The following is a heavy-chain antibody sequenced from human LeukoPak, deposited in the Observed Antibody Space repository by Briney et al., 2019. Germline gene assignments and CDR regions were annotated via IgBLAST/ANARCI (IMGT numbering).Heavy chain of an antibody. D-gene: IGHD4-17*01. J-gene: IGHJ4*02. CDR2: IHTNSGGT. V-gene: IGHV1-2*02. Sequence: GASVKVSCKASGYTFTGYYLHWVRQAPGQGLEWMGWIHTNSGGTNFAQKFQGRVSMTRDTSVSTAYMELSRLKSDDTAVFYCARDDGAYFSLGSWGQGTLVTVSS. CDR3: ARDDGAYFSLGS. CDR1: GYTFTGYY.